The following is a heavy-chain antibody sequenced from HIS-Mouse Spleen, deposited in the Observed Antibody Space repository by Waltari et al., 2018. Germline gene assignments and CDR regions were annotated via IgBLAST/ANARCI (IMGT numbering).Heavy chain of an antibody. J-gene: IGHJ3*02. D-gene: IGHD1-1*01. V-gene: IGHV4-39*07. CDR2: IYYSGRT. CDR3: ARDLLLHVTMERAFDI. Sequence: QLQLQESGPGLVKPSETLSLTCTVSGGSISSSSYYWGWIRQPPGKGLEWIGSIYYSGRTYYNPSLQSRVTISVDTSKNQFSLKLSSVTAADTAVYYCARDLLLHVTMERAFDIWGQGTMVTVSS. CDR1: GGSISSSSYY.